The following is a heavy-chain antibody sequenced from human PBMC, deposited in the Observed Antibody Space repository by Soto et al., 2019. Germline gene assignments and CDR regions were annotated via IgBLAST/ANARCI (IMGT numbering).Heavy chain of an antibody. D-gene: IGHD2-15*01. CDR3: AREQRSIVSPWFDP. Sequence: QVHLQESGPGLVKPSETLSLTCTVSGGSVSSGSYYWSWIRQPPGKGLEWIGDIYYSGSTNYNPSLKRRVTISLDTSKNQFSLKLTSVTAADTAVYYCAREQRSIVSPWFDPWGQGTLVTVSS. J-gene: IGHJ5*02. V-gene: IGHV4-61*01. CDR1: GGSVSSGSYY. CDR2: IYYSGST.